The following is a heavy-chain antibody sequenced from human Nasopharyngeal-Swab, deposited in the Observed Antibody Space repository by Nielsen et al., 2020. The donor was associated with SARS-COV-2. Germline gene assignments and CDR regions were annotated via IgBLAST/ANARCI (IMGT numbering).Heavy chain of an antibody. Sequence: GGSLRLSCAASGFTFSSYWMSWVRQAPGKGLEWVANIKQDGSEKYYVDSVKGRFTISRDNSKNTLYLQMNSLRAEDTAVYYCARERYSSSWYFDYWGQGTLVTVSS. D-gene: IGHD6-13*01. CDR3: ARERYSSSWYFDY. CDR1: GFTFSSYW. V-gene: IGHV3-7*01. J-gene: IGHJ4*02. CDR2: IKQDGSEK.